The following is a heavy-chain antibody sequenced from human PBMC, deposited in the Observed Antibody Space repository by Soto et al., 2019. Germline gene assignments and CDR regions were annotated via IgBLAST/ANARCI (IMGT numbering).Heavy chain of an antibody. J-gene: IGHJ6*02. Sequence: PGGSLRLSCAASGCTFNSYGMHWVRQGPGNGLEWVAFISYDSTKTYYADSVKGRFTISRDNSNSALYVQMNSLTGEDTAVYYCARTRSAWSDFHYYSLDVWGQGTTVTVSS. CDR3: ARTRSAWSDFHYYSLDV. CDR1: GCTFNSYG. V-gene: IGHV3-30*03. D-gene: IGHD1-26*01. CDR2: ISYDSTKT.